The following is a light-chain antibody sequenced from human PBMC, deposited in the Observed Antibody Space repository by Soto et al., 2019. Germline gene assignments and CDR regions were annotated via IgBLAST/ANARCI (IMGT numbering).Light chain of an antibody. CDR2: DLI. V-gene: IGLV2-11*01. Sequence: QSALTQPRSVSGFPGQSVTIYCTGTNSDVGGYDYVSWYRQHPGKAPKLLIYDLIKRPSGVPDRFSGSKSGASVSLAISGLRSEDEADYYCAVRDDRLSGDWVFGGGTKLTVL. CDR1: NSDVGGYDY. CDR3: AVRDDRLSGDWV. J-gene: IGLJ3*02.